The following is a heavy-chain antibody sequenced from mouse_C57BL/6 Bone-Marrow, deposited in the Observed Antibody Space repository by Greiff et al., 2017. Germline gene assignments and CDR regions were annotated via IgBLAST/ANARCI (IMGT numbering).Heavy chain of an antibody. V-gene: IGHV1-19*01. CDR1: GYTFTDYY. J-gene: IGHJ2*01. D-gene: IGHD1-1*01. CDR2: INPYNGGT. Sequence: VQLQQSGPVLVKPGASVKMSCKASGYTFTDYYMNWVKQSHGKSLEWIGVINPYNGGTSYNQKFKGKATLTVDKSSSTAYMELNSLTSEDSAVYYCARADYAVDYWGQGTTLTVSS. CDR3: ARADYAVDY.